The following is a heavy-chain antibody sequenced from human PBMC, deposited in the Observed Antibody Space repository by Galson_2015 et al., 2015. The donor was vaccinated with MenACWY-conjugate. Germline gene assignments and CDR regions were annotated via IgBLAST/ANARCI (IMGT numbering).Heavy chain of an antibody. V-gene: IGHV3-74*01. CDR2: INGAGTDT. J-gene: IGHJ4*02. CDR3: VRSVVAAYGYFDY. Sequence: SLRLSCAASGFTFRSYWMHWVRPAPGKGLGWVSRINGAGTDTSYADSVKGRFTISRDNAKNTLYLQMNSLRDDDTAVYYCVRSVVAAYGYFDYWGQGTLVTVSS. D-gene: IGHD2-15*01. CDR1: GFTFRSYW.